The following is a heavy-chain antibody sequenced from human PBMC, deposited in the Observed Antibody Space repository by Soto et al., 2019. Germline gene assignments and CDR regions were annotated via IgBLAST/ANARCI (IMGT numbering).Heavy chain of an antibody. V-gene: IGHV1-2*02. D-gene: IGHD6-6*01. CDR3: VTGDHLVR. Sequence: ASVKVSCKPSGYTFTGYYLNWVRQAPGRGLERVGWINPKTGDTNNAQKFQGRVTMTTDTSISTGYMELSGLKSDDTAVYYCVTGDHLVRWGQGTRVTVS. CDR1: GYTFTGYY. J-gene: IGHJ4*02. CDR2: INPKTGDT.